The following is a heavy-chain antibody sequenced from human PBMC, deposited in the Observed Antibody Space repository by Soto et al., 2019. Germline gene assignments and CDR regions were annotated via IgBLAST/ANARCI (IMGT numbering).Heavy chain of an antibody. CDR3: ARGKSYGPGYYYGMDV. CDR1: GGSISSYY. V-gene: IGHV4-59*01. J-gene: IGHJ6*02. Sequence: SETLSLTCTVSGGSISSYYWSWIRQPPGKGLEWIGYIYYSGSTNYSPSLKSRVTISVDTSKNQFSLKLSSVTAADTAVYYCARGKSYGPGYYYGMDVWGQGTTVTVSS. D-gene: IGHD3-10*01. CDR2: IYYSGST.